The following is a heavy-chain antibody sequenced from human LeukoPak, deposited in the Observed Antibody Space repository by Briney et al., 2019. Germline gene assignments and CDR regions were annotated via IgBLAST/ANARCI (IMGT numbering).Heavy chain of an antibody. CDR3: ATTYCSGVTCYGLDY. CDR2: THYSGRT. V-gene: IGHV4-30-4*08. J-gene: IGHJ4*02. D-gene: IGHD2-15*01. CDR1: FGSNRRGDYF. Sequence: PSETLSLTRTFSFGSNRRGDYFCSSVRRPPGRGAELVEYTHYSGRTYSNPSLRGRLTLSADTSNNQSSLRLSSVTGAGPALHYCATTYCSGVTCYGLDYGGQGTLVTLSS.